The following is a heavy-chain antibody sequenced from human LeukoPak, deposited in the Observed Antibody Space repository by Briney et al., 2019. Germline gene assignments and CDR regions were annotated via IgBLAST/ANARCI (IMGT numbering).Heavy chain of an antibody. CDR2: ISFDGSNR. J-gene: IGHJ3*02. D-gene: IGHD2-2*01. CDR1: GFTFSSYG. V-gene: IGHV3-30*03. CDR3: ARGSSTSCYGCPFDI. Sequence: GGSLRLSCAASGFTFSSYGMHWVRQAPGKGLEWVAVISFDGSNRYCSDSVKGRFTISRDNSKNTLYLQMNSLRAEDTAVYFCARGSSTSCYGCPFDIWGQGTMVTVSS.